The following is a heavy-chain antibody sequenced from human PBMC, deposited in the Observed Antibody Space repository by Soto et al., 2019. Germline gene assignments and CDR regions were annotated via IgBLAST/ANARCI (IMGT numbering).Heavy chain of an antibody. CDR3: AREDRNYYDSSGYYQ. J-gene: IGHJ4*02. CDR1: GGSISSGSYY. V-gene: IGHV4-31*03. D-gene: IGHD3-22*01. CDR2: IHSGGST. Sequence: QVQLQESGPGLVKPSQTLSLTCTVSGGSISSGSYYWSWIRQHPGKGLEWIVYIHSGGSTNYKSSLKSRVTISKDTSKNQFSLNLGSVTAADTAVYYCAREDRNYYDSSGYYQWGQGTLVTVSS.